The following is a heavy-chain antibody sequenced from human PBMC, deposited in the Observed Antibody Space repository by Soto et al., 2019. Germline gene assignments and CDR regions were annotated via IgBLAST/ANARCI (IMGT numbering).Heavy chain of an antibody. Sequence: QVQLVESGGGVVQPGRSLRLSCAASGFTFSSYGMHWVRQAPGKGLEWVAVISYDGSNKYYADSVKGRFTISRDNSKNTLYLQMNSLRAEDTAVYYCAKNLYSGYDYYYYYMYVWGKGTTVTVSS. CDR2: ISYDGSNK. V-gene: IGHV3-30*18. J-gene: IGHJ6*03. CDR3: AKNLYSGYDYYYYYMYV. D-gene: IGHD5-12*01. CDR1: GFTFSSYG.